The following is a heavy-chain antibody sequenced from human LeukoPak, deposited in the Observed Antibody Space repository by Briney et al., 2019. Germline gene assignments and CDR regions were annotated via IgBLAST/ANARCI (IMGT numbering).Heavy chain of an antibody. CDR3: ARDEGVRGVRGYYYYYGMDV. D-gene: IGHD3-10*01. Sequence: PSETLSLICAVYGGSFSGYYWSWIRQPPGKGLEWIGEINHSGSTNYNPSLKSRVTISVDTSKNQFSLKLSSVTAADTAVYYCARDEGVRGVRGYYYYYGMDVWGQGTTVTVSS. J-gene: IGHJ6*02. CDR1: GGSFSGYY. CDR2: INHSGST. V-gene: IGHV4-34*01.